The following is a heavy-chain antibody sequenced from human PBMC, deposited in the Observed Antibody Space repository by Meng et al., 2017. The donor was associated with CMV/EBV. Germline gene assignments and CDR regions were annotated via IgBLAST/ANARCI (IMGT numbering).Heavy chain of an antibody. Sequence: ISSKAAGPPLVTPTQTLTLTCTFSWLSLSTIGVGVGWIRQPPGKALEWLALIYWDDDKRYSPSLKSRLTITKDTSKNQLVLTMTNMDPVDTATYYCAHRLASAGWLQLPFDYWGQGTLVTVSS. V-gene: IGHV2-5*02. CDR1: WLSLSTIGVG. D-gene: IGHD5-24*01. J-gene: IGHJ4*02. CDR3: AHRLASAGWLQLPFDY. CDR2: IYWDDDK.